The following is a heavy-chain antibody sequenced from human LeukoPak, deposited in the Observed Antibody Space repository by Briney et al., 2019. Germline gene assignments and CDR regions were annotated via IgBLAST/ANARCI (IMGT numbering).Heavy chain of an antibody. CDR3: ARDRCSSTSCYAWFGP. D-gene: IGHD2-2*01. CDR1: GYTFTGYY. CDR2: INPNSGGT. J-gene: IGHJ5*02. V-gene: IGHV1-2*02. Sequence: ASVKVSCKASGYTFTGYYMHWVRQAPGQGLEWMGWINPNSGGTNYAQKFQGRVTMTRDTSISTAYMELSRLRSDDTAVYYCARDRCSSTSCYAWFGPWGQGTLVTVSS.